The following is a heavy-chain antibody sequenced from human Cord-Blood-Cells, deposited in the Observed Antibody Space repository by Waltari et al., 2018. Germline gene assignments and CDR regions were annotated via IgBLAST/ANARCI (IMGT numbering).Heavy chain of an antibody. CDR1: GGSISSHS. CDR3: ARGKTAYDAFDI. D-gene: IGHD1-1*01. CDR2: IYYSGST. J-gene: IGHJ3*02. V-gene: IGHV4-59*11. Sequence: QVQLQESGPGLVKPSETLSLTCTVSGGSISSHSWSWLRQPPGKGLEWIGYIYYSGSTNYNPSLKSRVTISVDTSKNQFSLKLSSVTAADTAVYYCARGKTAYDAFDIWGQGTMVTVSS.